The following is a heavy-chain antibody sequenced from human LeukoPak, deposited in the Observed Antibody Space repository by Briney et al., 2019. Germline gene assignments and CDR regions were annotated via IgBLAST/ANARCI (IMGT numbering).Heavy chain of an antibody. J-gene: IGHJ6*02. V-gene: IGHV4-31*03. CDR1: GGSISSGGYS. Sequence: PSETLSLTCTVSGGSISSGGYSWSWIRQHPGKGLEWIGYIYYSGSTYYNPSLKSRVTISVDTSKNQFSLKLSSVTAADTAVYYCARGSNYGQYGMDVWGQGTTVTVSS. D-gene: IGHD4-4*01. CDR3: ARGSNYGQYGMDV. CDR2: IYYSGST.